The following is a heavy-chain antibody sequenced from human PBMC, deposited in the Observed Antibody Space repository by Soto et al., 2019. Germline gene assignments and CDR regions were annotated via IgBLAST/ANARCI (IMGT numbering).Heavy chain of an antibody. CDR1: GYTFTGYY. Sequence: ASVKVSCKASGYTFTGYYMHWVRQAPGQGLEWMGWINPNSGGTNYAQKFQGWVTMTRDTSISTAYMELSSLRSEDTVVYYCALQTLPNWFDPWGQGTLVTVSS. J-gene: IGHJ5*02. CDR2: INPNSGGT. CDR3: ALQTLPNWFDP. D-gene: IGHD1-1*01. V-gene: IGHV1-2*04.